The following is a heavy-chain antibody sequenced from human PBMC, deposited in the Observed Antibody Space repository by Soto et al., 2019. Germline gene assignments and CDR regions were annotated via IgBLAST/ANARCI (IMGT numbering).Heavy chain of an antibody. J-gene: IGHJ4*02. V-gene: IGHV4-59*08. CDR1: GGSISSYY. CDR2: IYYSGST. Sequence: PSETLSLTCTVSGGSISSYYWSWIRQPPGKGLEWIGYIYYSGSTNYNPSLKSRVTISVDTSKNQFSLKLSSVTAADTAVYYCARGSCSGGSCYSAYYFDYWGMGTLFTVSS. D-gene: IGHD2-15*01. CDR3: ARGSCSGGSCYSAYYFDY.